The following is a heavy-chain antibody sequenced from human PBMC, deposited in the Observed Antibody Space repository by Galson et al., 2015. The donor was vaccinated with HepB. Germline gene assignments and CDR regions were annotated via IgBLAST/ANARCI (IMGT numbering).Heavy chain of an antibody. CDR1: GFTFSSYS. J-gene: IGHJ4*02. V-gene: IGHV3-21*01. CDR3: ARNYDFWSGYRGNFDY. D-gene: IGHD3-3*01. CDR2: ISSSSSYI. Sequence: SLRLSCAASGFTFSSYSMNWVRQAPGKGLEWVSSISSSSSYIYYADSVKGRFTISRDNAKNSLYLQMNSLRAEDTAVYYCARNYDFWSGYRGNFDYWGQGTLVTVSS.